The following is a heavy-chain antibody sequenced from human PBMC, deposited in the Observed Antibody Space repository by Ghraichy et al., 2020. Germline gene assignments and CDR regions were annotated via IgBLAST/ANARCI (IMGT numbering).Heavy chain of an antibody. J-gene: IGHJ6*02. V-gene: IGHV3-11*06. D-gene: IGHD6-6*01. Sequence: GGSLRLSCAASGFTFSDYYMSWIRQAPGKGLEWVSYISSSSSYTNYADSVKGRFTISRDNAKNSLYLQMNSLRAEDTAVYYCASHFSSSPLYYYYGMDVWGQGTTVTVSS. CDR3: ASHFSSSPLYYYYGMDV. CDR1: GFTFSDYY. CDR2: ISSSSSYT.